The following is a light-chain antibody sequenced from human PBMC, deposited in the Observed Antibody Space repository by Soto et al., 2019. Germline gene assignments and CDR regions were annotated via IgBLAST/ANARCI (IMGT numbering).Light chain of an antibody. V-gene: IGKV3D-15*01. CDR3: QQYNNWPWT. J-gene: IGKJ1*01. CDR2: DAS. CDR1: QTLSNS. Sequence: EIVLTQSPGTLSLSPGERATLSCRASQTLSNSFIAWYQQKPGQAPRLLIYDASNRATGVPARFSGSGSGTDFTLTIGSLQSEDFAVYYCQQYNNWPWTFGQGTKVDIK.